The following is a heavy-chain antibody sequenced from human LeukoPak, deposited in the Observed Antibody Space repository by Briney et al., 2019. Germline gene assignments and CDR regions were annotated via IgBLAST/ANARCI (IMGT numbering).Heavy chain of an antibody. CDR2: IKQDGSEK. CDR1: GFTFSSYW. CDR3: ARGGWEPLDY. V-gene: IGHV3-7*01. Sequence: GGSLRLSCAASGFTFSSYWMTWVRQAPGKGLEGLANIKQDGSEKYYVDSVKGRFTISRDNAKNSLYLQMNSLRAEDTAVYHCARGGWEPLDYWGQGILVTVSS. J-gene: IGHJ4*02. D-gene: IGHD1-26*01.